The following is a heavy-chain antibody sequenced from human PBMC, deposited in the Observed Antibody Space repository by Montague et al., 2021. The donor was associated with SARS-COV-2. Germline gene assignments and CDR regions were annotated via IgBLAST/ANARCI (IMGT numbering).Heavy chain of an antibody. V-gene: IGHV4-39*02. Sequence: SETLSLTCSVSSGSIRSSGYYWGWIRQPPGKELEWIGNIYYSGTTYYNPSLKSRGTISVDTSKNHLSLRLSSVTAADTAVYYCARRLIRALTTPIDYWGQGTQVTVSS. CDR3: ARRLIRALTTPIDY. CDR2: IYYSGTT. CDR1: SGSIRSSGYY. D-gene: IGHD3-22*01. J-gene: IGHJ4*02.